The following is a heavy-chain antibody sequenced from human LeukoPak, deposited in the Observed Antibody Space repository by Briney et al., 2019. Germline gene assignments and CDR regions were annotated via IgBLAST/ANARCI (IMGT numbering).Heavy chain of an antibody. CDR1: EFIFSDYW. Sequence: GGSLRLSCVASEFIFSDYWMSWVRQAPGKGLEWVANIKQGGREEKYVGSVKGRFAISRDDAKSTLYLQMDSLSGDDTAVYYCAREGGSSRNFDYWGQGTLVTVSS. D-gene: IGHD6-13*01. V-gene: IGHV3-7*03. J-gene: IGHJ4*02. CDR2: IKQGGREE. CDR3: AREGGSSRNFDY.